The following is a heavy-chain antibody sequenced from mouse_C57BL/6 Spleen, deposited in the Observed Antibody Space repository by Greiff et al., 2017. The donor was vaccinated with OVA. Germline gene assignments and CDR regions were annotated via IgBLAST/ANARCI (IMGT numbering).Heavy chain of an antibody. Sequence: VQLQQPGTELVKPGASVKLSCKASGYTFTSYWMHWVKQRPGQGLEWIGNINPSNGGTNYNEKFKSKATLTVDKSSSTAYMQLSSLSSEDSAVYYCARSGSSYWYFDVWGTGTTVTVSS. CDR2: INPSNGGT. D-gene: IGHD1-1*01. CDR1: GYTFTSYW. J-gene: IGHJ1*03. CDR3: ARSGSSYWYFDV. V-gene: IGHV1-53*01.